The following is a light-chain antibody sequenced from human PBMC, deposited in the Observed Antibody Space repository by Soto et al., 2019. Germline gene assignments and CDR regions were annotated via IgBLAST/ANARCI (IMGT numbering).Light chain of an antibody. CDR2: EVT. V-gene: IGLV2-14*01. Sequence: QSPATQAASVSASPGQSIPISCTATITDIGAYNYVSWYQQHPGKAPKLLIYEVTNRPSGVSNRFSGSKSGNTASLTISGLQAEDEANYYCKSYTTLSNRVFGTGTKVTVL. CDR1: ITDIGAYNY. CDR3: KSYTTLSNRV. J-gene: IGLJ1*01.